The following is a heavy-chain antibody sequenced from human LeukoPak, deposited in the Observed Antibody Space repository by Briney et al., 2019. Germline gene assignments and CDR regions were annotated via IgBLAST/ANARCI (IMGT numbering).Heavy chain of an antibody. V-gene: IGHV5-51*01. D-gene: IGHD2-2*01. J-gene: IGHJ4*02. Sequence: GESLKISCKGSGYSFPSYWIGWVRQMPGKGLEWMGIIYPADSDTRYSRSFQGQVTISADKSISTAYLQWSSLKASDSAMYYCATSQGTSGWAYYFDYWGQGTLVTVSS. CDR2: IYPADSDT. CDR1: GYSFPSYW. CDR3: ATSQGTSGWAYYFDY.